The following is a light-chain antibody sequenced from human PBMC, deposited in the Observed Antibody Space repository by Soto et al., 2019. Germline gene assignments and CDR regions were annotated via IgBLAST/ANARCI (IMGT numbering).Light chain of an antibody. Sequence: DIVLTQSPTTLSSFPGDRVTLSCRASQYINTRLAWYQHRPGQAPRPLIYQTSIRAAGIPARFSASGSGTDFTLTISDVQPEDFALYYCHQRQSWPRTFGQGTKVDIK. V-gene: IGKV3-11*01. CDR2: QTS. CDR3: HQRQSWPRT. CDR1: QYINTR. J-gene: IGKJ1*01.